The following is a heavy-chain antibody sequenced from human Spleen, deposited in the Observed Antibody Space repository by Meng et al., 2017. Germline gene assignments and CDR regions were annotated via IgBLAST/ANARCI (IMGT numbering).Heavy chain of an antibody. CDR2: ITPGNGNT. CDR3: ARDFTSGSSGDP. CDR1: GYTFTDYA. Sequence: QVQLVQSGAEVKKPGASVKDSCKASGYTFTDYAMHWVRQAPGQSLEWMGWITPGNGNTKYSQKFQGRLTLTTDTSASTAFMELSTLRSEDTAVYYCARDFTSGSSGDPWGQGTLVIVSS. V-gene: IGHV1-3*01. D-gene: IGHD6-19*01. J-gene: IGHJ5*02.